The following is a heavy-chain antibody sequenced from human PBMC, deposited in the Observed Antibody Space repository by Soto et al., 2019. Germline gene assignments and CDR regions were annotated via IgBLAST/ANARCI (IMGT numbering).Heavy chain of an antibody. J-gene: IGHJ6*02. Sequence: QVQLQESGPGLVKPSQTLSLTCTVSGCSISSDGYYWSWIRQHPGTGLEWIGYIYYSGSTYYNSSLKSRVTLSVHTSKNQFSLKLSSVTAADTAVYYCARDLQDSRIFYGMHVWGQGTTVTVSS. D-gene: IGHD6-13*01. CDR2: IYYSGST. CDR1: GCSISSDGYY. V-gene: IGHV4-31*03. CDR3: ARDLQDSRIFYGMHV.